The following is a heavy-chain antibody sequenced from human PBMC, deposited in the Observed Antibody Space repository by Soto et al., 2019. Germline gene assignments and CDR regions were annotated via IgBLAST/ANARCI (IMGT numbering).Heavy chain of an antibody. CDR1: GYSFTSYW. V-gene: IGHV5-51*01. J-gene: IGHJ4*02. CDR2: IYPGDSDT. CDR3: ARHGGYCSSTSCWGIDY. D-gene: IGHD2-2*01. Sequence: RGESLKISCKGSGYSFTSYWIGWVRQMPGKGLEWMGIIYPGDSDTRYSPSFQGQVTISADKSISTAYLQWSSLKASDTAMYYCARHGGYCSSTSCWGIDYWGQGTMVTVSS.